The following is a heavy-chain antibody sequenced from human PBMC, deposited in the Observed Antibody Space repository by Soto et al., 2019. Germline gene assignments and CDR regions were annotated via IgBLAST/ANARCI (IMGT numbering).Heavy chain of an antibody. CDR1: GGSISSHH. CDR3: ARHAAATGFYFDS. V-gene: IGHV4-59*08. J-gene: IGHJ4*02. D-gene: IGHD6-13*01. CDR2: IYYSGST. Sequence: PSETLSLTCTVSGGSISSHHWSWIRQPPGKGLEWIGYIYYSGSTKYNPSLKSRVTISLDTSRSQFSLRLSSVTAADTAVYYCARHAAATGFYFDSWGQGTPVPVSS.